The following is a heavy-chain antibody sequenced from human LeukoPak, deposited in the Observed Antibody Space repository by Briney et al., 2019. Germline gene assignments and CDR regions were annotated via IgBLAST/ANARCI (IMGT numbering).Heavy chain of an antibody. D-gene: IGHD5-18*01. J-gene: IGHJ5*02. CDR1: GGAISSSNYY. Sequence: SETLSLTCTVSGGAISSSNYYWVGIRQPPGKGLEWIGSIYYSGSTYYNPSLKSRVTLSVDTSKNQFSLKLSSVTAADTAVYYSAKSLGNSYGPSGHQEGLWFDPWGQGTLVTVSS. CDR2: IYYSGST. V-gene: IGHV4-39*01. CDR3: AKSLGNSYGPSGHQEGLWFDP.